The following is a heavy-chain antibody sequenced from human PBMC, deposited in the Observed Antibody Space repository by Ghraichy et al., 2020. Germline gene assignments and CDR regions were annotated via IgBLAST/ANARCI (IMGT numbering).Heavy chain of an antibody. CDR3: AGGTMIPLSYYYYMDV. J-gene: IGHJ6*03. CDR2: IYHSVTP. V-gene: IGHV4-4*02. Sequence: SQTLSLTCAVSGGSISNSTWWSWVRQSPGQGLEWIGEIYHSVTPSYNPSLKSRVIISVDKSKNQFSLKLTSVTAADTAVYYCAGGTMIPLSYYYYMDVWGKGTTVTVSS. D-gene: IGHD3-22*01. CDR1: GGSISNSTW.